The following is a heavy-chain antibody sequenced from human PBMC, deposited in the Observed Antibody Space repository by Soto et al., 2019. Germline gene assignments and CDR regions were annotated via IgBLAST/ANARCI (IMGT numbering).Heavy chain of an antibody. CDR2: INPNSGNT. J-gene: IGHJ4*02. CDR1: GYTFTSYD. Sequence: SRQVSCKASGYTFTSYDINWVRQATGQGLEWMGWINPNSGNTGYAQKFQGRVTMTRNTSISTAYMELSSLRSEDTAVYYCARGRIGRKAAAGTYFDYWGQGTLVTASS. V-gene: IGHV1-8*01. CDR3: ARGRIGRKAAAGTYFDY. D-gene: IGHD6-13*01.